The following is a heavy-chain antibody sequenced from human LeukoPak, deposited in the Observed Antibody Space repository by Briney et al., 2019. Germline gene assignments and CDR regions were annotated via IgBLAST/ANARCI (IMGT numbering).Heavy chain of an antibody. CDR3: ARGGEGSGWPFDY. Sequence: GESLKISCKGSGYRFTSYWIGWVRQMPGKGLEWMGIIYPGDSDISYSPSFLGQVTISADRSISTAYLQWSSLKASDTAIYYCARGGEGSGWPFDYWGQGTLVPVSA. V-gene: IGHV5-51*01. J-gene: IGHJ4*02. CDR1: GYRFTSYW. D-gene: IGHD6-19*01. CDR2: IYPGDSDI.